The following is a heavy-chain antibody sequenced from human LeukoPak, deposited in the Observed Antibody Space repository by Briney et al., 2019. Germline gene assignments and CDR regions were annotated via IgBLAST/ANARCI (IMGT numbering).Heavy chain of an antibody. J-gene: IGHJ5*02. V-gene: IGHV4-59*01. Sequence: SETLSLTCTVAGGSISSYYWSWIRQPPGKGLEWIWYIYYSGSTNYNPSLKSRVTISVDTSQTPFSLKLSSVPAADTAVYYCASDRPSVWGSYRHPRNWFDPWGQGTLVTVSS. D-gene: IGHD3-16*02. CDR1: GGSISSYY. CDR2: IYYSGST. CDR3: ASDRPSVWGSYRHPRNWFDP.